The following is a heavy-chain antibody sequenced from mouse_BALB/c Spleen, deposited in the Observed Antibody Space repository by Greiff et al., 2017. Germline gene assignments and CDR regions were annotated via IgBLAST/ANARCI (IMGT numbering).Heavy chain of an antibody. Sequence: EVQLQESGGGLVQPGGSLKLSCAASGFTFSSYGMSWVRQTPDKRLELVATINSNGGSTYYPDSVKGRFTISRDNAKNTLYLQMSSLKSEDTAMYYCARDRGYSWFAYWGQGTLVTVSA. V-gene: IGHV5-6-3*01. J-gene: IGHJ3*01. CDR2: INSNGGST. CDR1: GFTFSSYG. D-gene: IGHD2-14*01. CDR3: ARDRGYSWFAY.